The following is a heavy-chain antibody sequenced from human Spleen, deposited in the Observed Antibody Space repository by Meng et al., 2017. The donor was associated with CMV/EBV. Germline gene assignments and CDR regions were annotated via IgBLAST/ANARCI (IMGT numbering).Heavy chain of an antibody. CDR3: ARDDDILRPLDY. D-gene: IGHD3-9*01. CDR2: IYTSGST. V-gene: IGHV4-4*07. J-gene: IGHJ4*02. CDR1: GGSISSYY. Sequence: QVQLQESGPGLVKPSXXXXLTCTVSGGSISSYYWSWIRQPAGKGLEWIGRIYTSGSTNYNPSLKSRVTMSVDTSKNQFSLKLSSVTAADTAVYYCARDDDILRPLDYWGQGTLVTVSS.